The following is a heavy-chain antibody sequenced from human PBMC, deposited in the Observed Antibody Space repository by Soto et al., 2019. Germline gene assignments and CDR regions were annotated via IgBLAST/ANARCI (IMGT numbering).Heavy chain of an antibody. J-gene: IGHJ4*02. Sequence: GGSLRLSCAASGFTFSSYAMHWVRQAPGKGLEWVAVISYDGSNKYYADSVKGRFTISRDNSKNTLYLQMNSLRAEDTAVYYCATGSSSWYGTQLDYWGQGTLVTVSS. CDR3: ATGSSSWYGTQLDY. CDR2: ISYDGSNK. D-gene: IGHD6-13*01. CDR1: GFTFSSYA. V-gene: IGHV3-30-3*01.